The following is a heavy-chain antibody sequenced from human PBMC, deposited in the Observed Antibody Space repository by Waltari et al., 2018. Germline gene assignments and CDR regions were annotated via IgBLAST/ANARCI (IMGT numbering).Heavy chain of an antibody. CDR2: IIPIFGTA. CDR3: ARGSGSYYQYYYYYGMDV. D-gene: IGHD1-26*01. J-gene: IGHJ6*02. CDR1: GGTFSSYA. Sequence: QVQLVQSGAEVKKPGSSVKVSCKAAGGTFSSYAISWVRQAPGQGLEWMGGIIPIFGTANYAQKFQGRVTITTDESTSTAYMELSSLRSEDTAVYYCARGSGSYYQYYYYYGMDVWGQGTTVTVSS. V-gene: IGHV1-69*05.